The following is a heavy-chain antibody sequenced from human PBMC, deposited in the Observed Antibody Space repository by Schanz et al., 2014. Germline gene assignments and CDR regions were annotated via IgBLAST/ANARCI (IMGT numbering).Heavy chain of an antibody. CDR2: ISRDGTTS. Sequence: VESGGGLVKPGGSLRLSCAVSGFPFSYYTMNWVRQAPGKGPEWLSYISRDGTTSYYADSVKGRFTISRDNAKNSLYLEMTSLRGEDTAVYYCARENLNWEAFDIWGQGTVVTVSS. CDR1: GFPFSYYT. J-gene: IGHJ3*02. CDR3: ARENLNWEAFDI. V-gene: IGHV3-11*01. D-gene: IGHD7-27*01.